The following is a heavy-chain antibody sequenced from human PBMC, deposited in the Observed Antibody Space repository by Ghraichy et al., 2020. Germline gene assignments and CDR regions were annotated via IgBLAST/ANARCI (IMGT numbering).Heavy chain of an antibody. CDR1: GGSISSSSYY. D-gene: IGHD3-22*01. J-gene: IGHJ4*02. Sequence: SETLSLTCTVSGGSISSSSYYWGWIRQPPGKGLEWIGSIYYSGSTYYNPSLKSRVTISVDTSKNQFSLKLSSVTAADTAVYYCARHKGNYYDSSGYILYYFDYWGQGTLVTVSS. CDR3: ARHKGNYYDSSGYILYYFDY. V-gene: IGHV4-39*01. CDR2: IYYSGST.